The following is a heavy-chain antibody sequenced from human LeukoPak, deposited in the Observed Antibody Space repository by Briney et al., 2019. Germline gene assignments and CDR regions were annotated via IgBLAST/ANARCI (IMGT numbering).Heavy chain of an antibody. D-gene: IGHD3-16*02. J-gene: IGHJ6*03. CDR2: IYHGGST. V-gene: IGHV4-38-2*02. CDR3: ARVTVKLSSYYYMDV. CDR1: GYSISSGYY. Sequence: PSETLSLTCTVSGYSISSGYYWGWIRQPPGKGLEWIGSIYHGGSTYYNPSLKSRVTISVDTSKKQFSLNLTSVSAADTAVYYCARVTVKLSSYYYMDVWGKGTTVTISS.